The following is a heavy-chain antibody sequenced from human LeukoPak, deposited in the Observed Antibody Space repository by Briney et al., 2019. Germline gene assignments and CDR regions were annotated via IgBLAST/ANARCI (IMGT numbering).Heavy chain of an antibody. V-gene: IGHV1-18*01. CDR1: GGTFSSYA. CDR3: ARDRGSLAVGDSRTSDY. CDR2: ISAYNYNT. D-gene: IGHD6-19*01. J-gene: IGHJ4*02. Sequence: GSSVKVSCKASGGTFSSYAISWVRQAPGQGLEWMGWISAYNYNTNYAQKFQDRVIMTTDTSTNTAYMELGSLRFDDTAVYYCARDRGSLAVGDSRTSDYWGQGTLVTVSS.